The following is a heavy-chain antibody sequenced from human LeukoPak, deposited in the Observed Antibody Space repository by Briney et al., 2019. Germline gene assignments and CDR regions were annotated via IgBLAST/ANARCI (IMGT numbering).Heavy chain of an antibody. J-gene: IGHJ6*02. Sequence: PGGSLRLSCAASGFFFYDYGMHWVRQVPGKGLEWVSGISWQSNTRKYADSVRGRFTISRDNAKNSLYLQMNSLKLEDTALYYCVKDRDFWSGLDVWGQGTMVTVS. CDR1: GFFFYDYG. V-gene: IGHV3-9*01. D-gene: IGHD3-3*01. CDR2: ISWQSNTR. CDR3: VKDRDFWSGLDV.